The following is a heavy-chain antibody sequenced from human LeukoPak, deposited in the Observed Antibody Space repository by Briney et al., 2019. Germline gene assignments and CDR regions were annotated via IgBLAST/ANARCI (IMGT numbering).Heavy chain of an antibody. CDR3: AKYYDAYGDSYFDS. CDR2: IWHDGSHA. CDR1: GFSFSNYG. Sequence: GGSLRLSCAASGFSFSNYGFDWVSQTPGKGLEWVAVIWHDGSHAYYSDSVKGRFTISRDNAKNTVYLQMDSLRVEDTAIYYCAKYYDAYGDSYFDSWGQGTLVTVSS. J-gene: IGHJ4*02. V-gene: IGHV3-33*06. D-gene: IGHD4-17*01.